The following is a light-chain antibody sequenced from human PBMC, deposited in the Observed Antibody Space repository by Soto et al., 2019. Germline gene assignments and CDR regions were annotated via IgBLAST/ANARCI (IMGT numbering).Light chain of an antibody. CDR1: SSNIGGNS. CDR3: GSWDSSLSAYV. Sequence: QSVLTQPPSVSAAPGQRVTISCSGSSSNIGGNSVSWYQQLPGTAPKLLIYDDDKRPSGIPDRFPGSKSGTSVTLGITGFQTGDEADYYCGSWDSSLSAYVFGTGTKVTVL. V-gene: IGLV1-51*01. J-gene: IGLJ1*01. CDR2: DDD.